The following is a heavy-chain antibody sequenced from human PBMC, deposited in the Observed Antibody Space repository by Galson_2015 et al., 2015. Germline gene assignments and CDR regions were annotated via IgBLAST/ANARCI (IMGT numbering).Heavy chain of an antibody. CDR2: ITPIFGTA. CDR3: ARDEGYSGGELPSDY. CDR1: GGTFSKYT. J-gene: IGHJ4*02. Sequence: SVKVSCKASGGTFSKYTMNWVRQAPGQGLEWMGGITPIFGTANYAQKFQGRITITADESTTTVYMQLSSLRFEDTAVYYCARDEGYSGGELPSDYWGQGTLVTVSS. D-gene: IGHD1-26*01. V-gene: IGHV1-69*13.